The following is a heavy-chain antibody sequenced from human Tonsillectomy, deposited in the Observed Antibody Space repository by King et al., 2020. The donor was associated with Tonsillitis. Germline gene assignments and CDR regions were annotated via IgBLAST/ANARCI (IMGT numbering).Heavy chain of an antibody. V-gene: IGHV1-69*01. CDR1: GGIFSNYA. CDR3: ARDRTITRDFWSGGPLQTTFDI. D-gene: IGHD3-3*01. J-gene: IGHJ3*02. Sequence: VQLVESGAEVKKPGSSVKVSCKASGGIFSNYAISWVRQAPGQGLEWMGGIIPLFRGTDYAQKFQGRITVTADESTSTAYMELSSLSSEDTAIYYCARDRTITRDFWSGGPLQTTFDIWGQGTMVTVSS. CDR2: IIPLFRGT.